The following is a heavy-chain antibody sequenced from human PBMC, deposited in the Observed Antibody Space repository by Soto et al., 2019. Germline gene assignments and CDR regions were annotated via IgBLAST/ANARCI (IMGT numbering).Heavy chain of an antibody. CDR1: GGSFSGYY. V-gene: IGHV4-34*01. CDR2: INDSGIT. CDR3: ARATRGDYLLTFSLRGMDV. D-gene: IGHD4-17*01. J-gene: IGHJ6*02. Sequence: PSETLSLTCSVYGGSFSGYYWSWIRQPPGKGLEWIGEINDSGITNYNPSLKSRVTMSVDTSKNQLSLKLNSVTAADTAVYYCARATRGDYLLTFSLRGMDVWGQGTTVTVSS.